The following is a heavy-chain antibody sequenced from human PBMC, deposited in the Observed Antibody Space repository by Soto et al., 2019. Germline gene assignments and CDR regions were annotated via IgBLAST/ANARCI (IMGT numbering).Heavy chain of an antibody. CDR2: IWFDGNKQ. J-gene: IGHJ4*02. Sequence: SCAASGFTFGNYGMHWVRQAPGKGLEWVAVIWFDGNKQHYADSVKGRFTISRDNSKNTLYVQMSSLRFDDTAVYYCATTGNYGSGTSFRVDYWGQGTLVTVSS. CDR3: ATTGNYGSGTSFRVDY. CDR1: GFTFGNYG. D-gene: IGHD3-10*01. V-gene: IGHV3-33*01.